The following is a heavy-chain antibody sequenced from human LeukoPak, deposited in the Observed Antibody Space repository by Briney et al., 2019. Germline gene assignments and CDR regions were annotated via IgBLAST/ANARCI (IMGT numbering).Heavy chain of an antibody. D-gene: IGHD5-12*01. CDR2: ISYDGSNK. J-gene: IGHJ6*02. V-gene: IGHV3-30*04. Sequence: GGSLRLSCAASGFTFSSYAMHWVRQAPGKGLEWVAVISYDGSNKYYADSEKGRFTISRDNSKNTLYLQMNSLRAEDTAVYYCARGDSGYGNYYYYGMDVWGQGTTVTVSS. CDR3: ARGDSGYGNYYYYGMDV. CDR1: GFTFSSYA.